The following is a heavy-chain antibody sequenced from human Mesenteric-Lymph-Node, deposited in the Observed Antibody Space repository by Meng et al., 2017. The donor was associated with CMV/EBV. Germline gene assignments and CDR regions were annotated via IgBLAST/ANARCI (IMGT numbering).Heavy chain of an antibody. CDR2: ITGASGYI. Sequence: GGSLRLSCAASGFTFSDYTMNWVRQAPGKGLEWVSSITGASGYIYYADSVKGRFTISRDNAKNALYLQMNSLRVEDTAVYYCATSSSATMNFYNALDVWGQGATVTVSS. D-gene: IGHD1-14*01. CDR3: ATSSSATMNFYNALDV. J-gene: IGHJ6*02. V-gene: IGHV3-21*01. CDR1: GFTFSDYT.